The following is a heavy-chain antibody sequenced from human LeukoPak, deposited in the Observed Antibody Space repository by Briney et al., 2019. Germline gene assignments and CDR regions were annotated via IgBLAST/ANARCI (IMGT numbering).Heavy chain of an antibody. D-gene: IGHD3-10*01. Sequence: SSETLSLTCTVSGGSISSYYWSWIRQPPGKGLEWLGYIYYSGSTNYNPSLKSRVTISVDTSKNQFSLKLSSVTAADTAVYYCARVVGVLWLDYMDVWGKGTTVTISS. CDR2: IYYSGST. J-gene: IGHJ6*03. CDR1: GGSISSYY. V-gene: IGHV4-59*12. CDR3: ARVVGVLWLDYMDV.